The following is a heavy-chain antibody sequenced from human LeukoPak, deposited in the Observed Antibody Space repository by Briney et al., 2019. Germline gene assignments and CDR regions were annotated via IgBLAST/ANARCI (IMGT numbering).Heavy chain of an antibody. Sequence: GGSLRLSCAASGFTFSSYGMHWVRQAPGKGLEWVAVIWYDGSNKYYADSVKGRFTISRDNSKNTLYLQMNSLRAEGTAVYYCARDSPPIAAAATNYFDYWGQGTLVTVSS. J-gene: IGHJ4*02. CDR2: IWYDGSNK. CDR3: ARDSPPIAAAATNYFDY. D-gene: IGHD6-13*01. CDR1: GFTFSSYG. V-gene: IGHV3-33*01.